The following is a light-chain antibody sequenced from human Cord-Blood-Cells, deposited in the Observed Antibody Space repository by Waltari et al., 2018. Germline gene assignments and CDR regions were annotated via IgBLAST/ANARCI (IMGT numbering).Light chain of an antibody. CDR3: QQSYSTSSIT. V-gene: IGKV1-39*01. CDR1: QSISSY. Sequence: DIQMTQSPSSLSASVGDRVTITCRASQSISSYLNWYQQKPGKAPKLLIYAAASLQSSVPSRFSGSGSGTDFTLTISSLQPEDFATYYCQQSYSTSSITFGQGTRLEIK. J-gene: IGKJ5*01. CDR2: AAA.